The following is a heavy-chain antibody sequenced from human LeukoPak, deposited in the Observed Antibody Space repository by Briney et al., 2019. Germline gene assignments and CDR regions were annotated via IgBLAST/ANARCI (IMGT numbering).Heavy chain of an antibody. Sequence: SETLSLTCTVSGGSISSSSYYWGWIRQPPGKGLEWIGSIYYSGSTYYNPSLKSRVTISVDTSKNQFSLKLNSVTAADTAVYYCTRDRGGAPDYWGQGTLVTVSS. CDR2: IYYSGST. CDR1: GGSISSSSYY. J-gene: IGHJ4*02. D-gene: IGHD1-26*01. CDR3: TRDRGGAPDY. V-gene: IGHV4-39*07.